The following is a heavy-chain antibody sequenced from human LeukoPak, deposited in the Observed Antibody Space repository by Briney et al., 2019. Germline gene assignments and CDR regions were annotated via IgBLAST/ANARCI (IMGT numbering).Heavy chain of an antibody. CDR2: IGTAGDT. CDR1: GFTFSSYD. V-gene: IGHV3-13*01. J-gene: IGHJ6*02. CDR3: ARDGRLYGMDV. D-gene: IGHD2-15*01. Sequence: GGSLRLSCAASGFTFSSYDMHWVRHATGKGLEWVSAIGTAGDTYYPGSVKGRFTISRENAKTSLYLQMNSLRAGDTAVYYCARDGRLYGMDVWGQGTTVTVSS.